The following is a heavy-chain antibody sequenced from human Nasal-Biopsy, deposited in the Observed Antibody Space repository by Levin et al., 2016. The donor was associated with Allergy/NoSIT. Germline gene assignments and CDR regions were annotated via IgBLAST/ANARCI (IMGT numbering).Heavy chain of an antibody. V-gene: IGHV4-59*08. CDR2: VYSSGST. D-gene: IGHD5-24*01. Sequence: SETLSLTCTVSGGSIRSYYWNWIRQPPGKRLEWIGYVYSSGSTNYNPSLESRVNISVNASKNQFSLKLTSVTAADTAIYYCARQYNFWGSLDSWGRGSLVTVSA. CDR1: GGSIRSYY. CDR3: ARQYNFWGSLDS. J-gene: IGHJ5*01.